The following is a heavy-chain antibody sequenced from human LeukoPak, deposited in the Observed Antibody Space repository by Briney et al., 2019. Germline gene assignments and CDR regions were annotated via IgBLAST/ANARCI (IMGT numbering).Heavy chain of an antibody. J-gene: IGHJ4*02. D-gene: IGHD2-21*02. V-gene: IGHV4-59*11. CDR2: IYSSGST. CDR1: GDSINSLDL. CDR3: ARFAYCGGHCWYYFDY. Sequence: PSGTLSLTCTVSGDSINSLDLWSWIRQPPGKGLEWIGYIYSSGSTNYNPSLKSRITISVDTSKNQFSLKLSSVTAADTAVYYCARFAYCGGHCWYYFDYWGQGSLVTVSS.